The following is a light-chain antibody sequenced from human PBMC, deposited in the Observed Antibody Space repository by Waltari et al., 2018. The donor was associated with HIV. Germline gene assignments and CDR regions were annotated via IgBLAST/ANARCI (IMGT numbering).Light chain of an antibody. CDR2: EVN. Sequence: QSALTQPASVSGSPGQSITLSCTGTSSDVGSYNLVSWYQQHPGKAPKLMIYEVNKRPSGVSNRFSGSKSGNTASLTISGLQAEDEGYYYCCSYAGRITSVVFGGGTKLTVL. V-gene: IGLV2-23*02. CDR3: CSYAGRITSVV. CDR1: SSDVGSYNL. J-gene: IGLJ2*01.